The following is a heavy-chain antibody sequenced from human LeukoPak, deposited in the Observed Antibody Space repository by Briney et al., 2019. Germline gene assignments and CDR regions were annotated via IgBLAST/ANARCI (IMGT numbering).Heavy chain of an antibody. CDR2: IYYSGST. CDR3: ARHSPNYDYVWGSYRPDAFDI. D-gene: IGHD3-16*02. V-gene: IGHV4-59*08. J-gene: IGHJ3*02. Sequence: SDTLSLTCTVSGGSISSYYWSWIRHPPGKGLEWIGYIYYSGSTNYNPSIKSRVTISVDTSKNQFSLKLSSVTAADTAVYYCARHSPNYDYVWGSYRPDAFDIWGQGTVVTVSS. CDR1: GGSISSYY.